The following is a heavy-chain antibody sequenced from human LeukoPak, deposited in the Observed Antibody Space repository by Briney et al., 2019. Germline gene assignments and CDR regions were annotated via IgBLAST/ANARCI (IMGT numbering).Heavy chain of an antibody. J-gene: IGHJ4*02. CDR1: GYSISSGYY. D-gene: IGHD6-13*01. CDR2: IYHSGST. CDR3: ARGTLLGSSSSLLFDY. Sequence: SETLSLTCTVSGYSISSGYYWGWIRQPPGKGLEWIGSIYHSGSTYYNPSLKSRVTISVDTSKNQFSLKLSSVIAADTAVYYCARGTLLGSSSSLLFDYWGQGTLVTVSS. V-gene: IGHV4-38-2*02.